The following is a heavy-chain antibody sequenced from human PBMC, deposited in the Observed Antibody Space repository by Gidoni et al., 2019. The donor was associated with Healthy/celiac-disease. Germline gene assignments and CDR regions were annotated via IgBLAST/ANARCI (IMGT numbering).Heavy chain of an antibody. CDR1: GFTSYDYA. V-gene: IGHV3-9*02. CDR3: AKDDCGGNLEYFEH. J-gene: IGHJ1*01. CDR2: ISWNSGSI. Sequence: EVQLVDPGGGLVQPGRSLRLSCAAPGFTSYDYAMHWVRQAPGKGLEWVSGISWNSGSIGYADSVKGRFTISRDNAKNTLYLQMNSLRAEDTALYYCAKDDCGGNLEYFEHWGQGTLVTVSS. D-gene: IGHD4-17*01.